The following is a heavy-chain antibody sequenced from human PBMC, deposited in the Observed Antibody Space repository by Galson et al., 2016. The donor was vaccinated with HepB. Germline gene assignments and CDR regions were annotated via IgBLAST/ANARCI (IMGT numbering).Heavy chain of an antibody. J-gene: IGHJ4*02. CDR3: EAEFSH. V-gene: IGHV4-61*02. Sequence: TLSLTCTVSGGSMSSAISYWTWARQPAGRGLEWIGLIYTSGSTNYNPSLRRRLTISVDTSKHRFYLTLTSVTAADTAIYYCEAEFSHWGQGTLVTVSA. CDR2: IYTSGST. CDR1: GGSMSSAISY.